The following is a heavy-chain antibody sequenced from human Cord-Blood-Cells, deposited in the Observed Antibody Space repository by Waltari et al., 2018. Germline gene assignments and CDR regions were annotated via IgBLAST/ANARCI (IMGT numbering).Heavy chain of an antibody. V-gene: IGHV4-39*01. D-gene: IGHD3-3*01. CDR3: ASRLGSGYDY. CDR1: GGSISRSRYY. Sequence: QLQLQESAPGLVKPSATLSLTCTVSGGSISRSRYYCGWIRQPPRKGREWIGSIYYSGSTYYNPSLKSRVTISVDTSKNQFSLKLSSVTAADTAVYYCASRLGSGYDYWGQGTLVTVSS. CDR2: IYYSGST. J-gene: IGHJ4*02.